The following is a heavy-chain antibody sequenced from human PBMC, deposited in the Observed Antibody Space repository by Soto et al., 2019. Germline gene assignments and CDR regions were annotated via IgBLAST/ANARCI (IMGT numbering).Heavy chain of an antibody. Sequence: QVQLVESGGGVVQPGRALRLSCAASGFTFSSYGMHWVRQAPAKGLAWGAVISYGGSNKYYADSVKGRFTISRDNSKNTLYLQMNSLRAEDTGVYYCAKEKVVRYYYYGMDVWGQGTTVTVSS. V-gene: IGHV3-30*18. J-gene: IGHJ6*02. CDR3: AKEKVVRYYYYGMDV. D-gene: IGHD2-15*01. CDR2: ISYGGSNK. CDR1: GFTFSSYG.